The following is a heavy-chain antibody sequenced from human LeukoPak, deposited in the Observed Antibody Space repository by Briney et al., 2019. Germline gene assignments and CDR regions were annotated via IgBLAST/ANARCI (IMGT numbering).Heavy chain of an antibody. CDR1: GGSNSSSNYY. Sequence: PSDTLSLTHTVSGGSNSSSNYYWGWIRQPPGKVLERIGSIYYSGNTYYNPSLKSRVTISVDTSKNHFSLKLSSVTAADTAVYYCARHFYETSGYLDYWGQGTLVTVSS. D-gene: IGHD3-22*01. J-gene: IGHJ4*02. CDR3: ARHFYETSGYLDY. CDR2: IYYSGNT. V-gene: IGHV4-39*02.